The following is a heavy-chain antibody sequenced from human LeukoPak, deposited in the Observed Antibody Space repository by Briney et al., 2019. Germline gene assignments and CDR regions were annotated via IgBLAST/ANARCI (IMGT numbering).Heavy chain of an antibody. CDR2: INHSGST. J-gene: IGHJ6*02. D-gene: IGHD1-26*01. V-gene: IGHV4-34*01. Sequence: MSSETLSLTCAVYGGSFSGYYWSWIRQPPGKGLEWIGEINHSGSTNYNPSLKSRVTISVDTSKNQFSLKVSSVTAADTAVYYCARGRSNYYGMDVWGQGTTVTVSS. CDR3: ARGRSNYYGMDV. CDR1: GGSFSGYY.